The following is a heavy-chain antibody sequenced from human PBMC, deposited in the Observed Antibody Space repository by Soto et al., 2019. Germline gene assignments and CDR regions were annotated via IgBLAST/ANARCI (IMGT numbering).Heavy chain of an antibody. J-gene: IGHJ4*02. Sequence: PGGSLRLSCVASGFNLSHPWMTWVRQAAGKGLEWVGRIKSKTDGGTADYAAPVKGRATISRDDSKNTVYLQMNSLKTEDTAVYYCTTGIYYDILTGYHNVAYWCQGALVTVPQ. CDR3: TTGIYYDILTGYHNVAY. CDR1: GFNLSHPW. D-gene: IGHD3-9*01. CDR2: IKSKTDGGTA. V-gene: IGHV3-15*01.